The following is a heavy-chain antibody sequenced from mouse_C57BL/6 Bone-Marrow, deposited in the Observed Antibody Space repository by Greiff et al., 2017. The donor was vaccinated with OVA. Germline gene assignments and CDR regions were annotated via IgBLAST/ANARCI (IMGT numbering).Heavy chain of an antibody. J-gene: IGHJ4*01. CDR2: ISSGSSTI. CDR1: GFTFSDYG. D-gene: IGHD1-1*01. Sequence: EVKLVESGGGLVKPGGSLKLSCAASGFTFSDYGMHWVRQAPEKGLEWVAYISSGSSTIYYADTVKGRFTISRDNAKNTLFLQMTSLRSEDTAMYYCARRDYYGSSWVDYWGQGTSVTVSS. CDR3: ARRDYYGSSWVDY. V-gene: IGHV5-17*01.